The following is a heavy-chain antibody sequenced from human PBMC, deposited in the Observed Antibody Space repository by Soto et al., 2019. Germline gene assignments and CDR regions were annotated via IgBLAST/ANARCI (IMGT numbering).Heavy chain of an antibody. V-gene: IGHV4-39*01. CDR3: ASIVVVTATNWFDP. Sequence: QLQLQESGPGLVKPSETLSLTCTVSGGSISSSSYYWGWIRQPPGKGLEWIGSIYYSGSTYYNPSLKSRVTISVDTSKNQFSLKLSSVTAADTAVYYCASIVVVTATNWFDPWGQGTLVTVSS. D-gene: IGHD2-21*02. J-gene: IGHJ5*02. CDR1: GGSISSSSYY. CDR2: IYYSGST.